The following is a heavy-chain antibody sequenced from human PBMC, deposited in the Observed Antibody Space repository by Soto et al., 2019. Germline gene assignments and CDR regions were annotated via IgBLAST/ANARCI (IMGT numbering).Heavy chain of an antibody. CDR2: ILVGGST. V-gene: IGHV3-23*01. CDR1: GFICSSYD. J-gene: IGHJ3*02. D-gene: IGHD1-1*01. Sequence: VGSLRLSCAVSGFICSSYDMSWVRQAPGKGLEWVSTILVGGSTHYEDAVKGRFIISRDTSKNTVYLQMNSLTAGDTAVYYCAKATATSGGAFEIYGQGTMVTVSS. CDR3: AKATATSGGAFEI.